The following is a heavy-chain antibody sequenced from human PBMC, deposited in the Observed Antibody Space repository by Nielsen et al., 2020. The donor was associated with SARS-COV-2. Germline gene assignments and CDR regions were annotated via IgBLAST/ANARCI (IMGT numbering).Heavy chain of an antibody. CDR3: ARDFNEETGSGFDY. Sequence: GGSLRLSCAASGFTFSSYGMHWVRQAPGKGLEWVAVIWYDGSNKYYADSVKGRFTISRDNSKNTLYLQMNSLRAEDTAVYYCARDFNEETGSGFDYWGQGTLVTVSS. V-gene: IGHV3-33*01. CDR2: IWYDGSNK. D-gene: IGHD3-3*01. CDR1: GFTFSSYG. J-gene: IGHJ4*02.